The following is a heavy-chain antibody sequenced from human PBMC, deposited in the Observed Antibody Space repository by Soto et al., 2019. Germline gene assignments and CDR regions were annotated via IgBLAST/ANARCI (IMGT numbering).Heavy chain of an antibody. D-gene: IGHD5-12*01. Sequence: SETLSLTCTVSGGSMNTGDYYWNWIRQPPGKGLEWIGYTFYTGSTYYNPSLRSRVSISVDTSKNNFSLKLTSVTADDTAVYYCASDRGRGIVATIPYYSDYWGQGTLVTVSS. V-gene: IGHV4-30-4*01. CDR1: GGSMNTGDYY. CDR3: ASDRGRGIVATIPYYSDY. J-gene: IGHJ4*02. CDR2: TFYTGST.